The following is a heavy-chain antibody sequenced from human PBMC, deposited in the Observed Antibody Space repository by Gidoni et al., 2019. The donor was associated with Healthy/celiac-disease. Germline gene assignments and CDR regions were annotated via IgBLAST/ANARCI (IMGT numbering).Heavy chain of an antibody. CDR1: GYTFTSYD. D-gene: IGHD2-2*01. J-gene: IGHJ6*03. V-gene: IGHV1-8*01. Sequence: QVQLVQSGAEVKKPGASVKVSCQASGYTFTSYDINWVRQATGQGLEWMGWMNPNSGNTGSTAYMELSSLRSEDTAVYYCARGGGCSSTSCYYYYYYMDVWGKGTTVTVSS. CDR3: ARGGGCSSTSCYYYYYYMDV. CDR2: MNPNSGNT.